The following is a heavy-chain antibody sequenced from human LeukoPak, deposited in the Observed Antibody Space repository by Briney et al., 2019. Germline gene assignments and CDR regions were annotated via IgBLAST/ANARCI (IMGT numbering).Heavy chain of an antibody. D-gene: IGHD3-22*01. CDR1: GFTFSSYA. Sequence: HPGGSLRLSCAASGFTFSSYAMSWVRQAPGKGLEWVSAISGSGSSRYYADSVKGRFTISRDNSKNTRYLQMNSLRAEDTAVYYCAKGNTMIGVVSDYWGQGTLVTVSS. J-gene: IGHJ4*02. V-gene: IGHV3-23*01. CDR2: ISGSGSSR. CDR3: AKGNTMIGVVSDY.